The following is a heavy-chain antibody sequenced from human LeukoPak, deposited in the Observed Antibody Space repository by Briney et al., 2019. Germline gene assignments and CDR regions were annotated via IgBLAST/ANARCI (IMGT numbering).Heavy chain of an antibody. Sequence: PSETLSLTCTVSGYSISSGYYWGWIRQPPGKGLEWIGSIYHSGSTYYNPSLKSRVTISVDTSKNQFSLKLSSVTAADTAVYYCAREGGDTMVRGVKPSYYYYYMDVWGKGTTVTISS. CDR1: GYSISSGYY. D-gene: IGHD3-10*01. J-gene: IGHJ6*03. CDR2: IYHSGST. CDR3: AREGGDTMVRGVKPSYYYYYMDV. V-gene: IGHV4-38-2*02.